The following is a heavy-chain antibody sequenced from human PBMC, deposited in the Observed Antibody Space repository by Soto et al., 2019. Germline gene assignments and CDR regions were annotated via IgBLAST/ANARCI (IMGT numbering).Heavy chain of an antibody. Sequence: EVQLLESGGGLVQPGGSLRLSCAASGFTFSSYAMSWVRQAPGKGLEWVSAISGSGGSTYYADSVKGRFTISRDNSKNTLYLQMNSLRAEDTAVYYCAKGWYYGSGKDYGMDVWGQGTTVTVSS. D-gene: IGHD3-10*01. CDR2: ISGSGGST. CDR1: GFTFSSYA. V-gene: IGHV3-23*01. CDR3: AKGWYYGSGKDYGMDV. J-gene: IGHJ6*02.